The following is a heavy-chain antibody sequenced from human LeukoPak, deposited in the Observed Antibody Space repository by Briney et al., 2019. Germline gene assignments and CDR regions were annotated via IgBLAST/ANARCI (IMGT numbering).Heavy chain of an antibody. CDR1: GFTFSGSA. J-gene: IGHJ4*02. V-gene: IGHV3-73*01. CDR3: TTPRQGFLGSYYRY. Sequence: PGGSLSLFCAASGFTFSGSAMHWVRQASGKGLEWVGRIRSKANSYATAYAASVKGRFTISRDDSKNTAYLQMNSLKTEDTAVYYCTTPRQGFLGSYYRYWGQGTLVTVSS. CDR2: IRSKANSYAT. D-gene: IGHD1-26*01.